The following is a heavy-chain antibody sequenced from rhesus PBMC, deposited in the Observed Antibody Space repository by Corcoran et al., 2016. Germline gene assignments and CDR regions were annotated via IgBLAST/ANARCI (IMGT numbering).Heavy chain of an antibody. CDR2: IYGKSAST. J-gene: IGHJ5-1*01. CDR3: ARVPMYSGSYNRFDV. D-gene: IGHD3-16*01. V-gene: IGHV4S9*01. Sequence: QVQLQESGPGLVKPSETLSLTCAVSGGSISDYYYWNWIRQPPGKGLEWIGNIYGKSASTYYNPSLKSRVTISKDTTKNQFFLKLSSVTAADTAVYYCARVPMYSGSYNRFDVWGPGVLVTVSS. CDR1: GGSISDYYY.